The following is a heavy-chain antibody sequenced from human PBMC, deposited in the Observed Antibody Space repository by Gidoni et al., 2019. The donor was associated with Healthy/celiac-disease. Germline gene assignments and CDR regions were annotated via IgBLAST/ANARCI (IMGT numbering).Heavy chain of an antibody. CDR3: ARDAERGYSYGYGY. J-gene: IGHJ4*02. CDR1: GYTFTSYG. CDR2: ISAYNGNT. D-gene: IGHD5-18*01. Sequence: QVQLVQAGAEVKKPGASGKVSCKASGYTFTSYGISWVRQAPGQGLEWIGWISAYNGNTNYAQKLQGRVTMTTDTSTSTAYMELRSLRSDDTAVYYCARDAERGYSYGYGYWGQGTLVTVSS. V-gene: IGHV1-18*01.